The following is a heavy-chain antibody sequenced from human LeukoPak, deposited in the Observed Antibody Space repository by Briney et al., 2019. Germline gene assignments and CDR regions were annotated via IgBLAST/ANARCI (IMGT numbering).Heavy chain of an antibody. CDR1: GYRFTSYW. Sequence: PGESLKISCKGSGYRFTSYWVGWVRQMPGKGLEWMGIIYPGDSDTRYSPSFQGEVTISADKSISTAYLQWSSLKASDTAMYYCARRYYYDSSGYYSNVGAFDIWGQGTMVTVSS. V-gene: IGHV5-51*03. D-gene: IGHD3-22*01. CDR2: IYPGDSDT. J-gene: IGHJ3*02. CDR3: ARRYYYDSSGYYSNVGAFDI.